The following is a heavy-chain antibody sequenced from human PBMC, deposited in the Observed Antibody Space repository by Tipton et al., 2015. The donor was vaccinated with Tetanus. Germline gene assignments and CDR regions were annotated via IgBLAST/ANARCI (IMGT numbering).Heavy chain of an antibody. Sequence: TLSLTCTVSGASFSSGGYYWSWIRQHPGKGLDWIGYISYTGTTHYNPSLKSRVTISLDRSKNQFSLKLTSVTAADTAVYYCATVGLVTASVKYWGQGTLVTVSS. V-gene: IGHV4-31*03. CDR1: GASFSSGGYY. CDR2: ISYTGTT. CDR3: ATVGLVTASVKY. D-gene: IGHD2-21*02. J-gene: IGHJ4*01.